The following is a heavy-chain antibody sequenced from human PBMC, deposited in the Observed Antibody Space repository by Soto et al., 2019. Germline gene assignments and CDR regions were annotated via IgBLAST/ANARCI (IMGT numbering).Heavy chain of an antibody. Sequence: SLRLSCAASGFTFSSYSMNWVRQAPGKGLEWVSYISSSSSTIYYADSVKGRFTISRDNAKNSLYQQMNNLRDEDTAVYYCARDHATFDYWGQGTLVTVSS. CDR2: ISSSSSTI. CDR3: ARDHATFDY. CDR1: GFTFSSYS. V-gene: IGHV3-48*02. J-gene: IGHJ4*02.